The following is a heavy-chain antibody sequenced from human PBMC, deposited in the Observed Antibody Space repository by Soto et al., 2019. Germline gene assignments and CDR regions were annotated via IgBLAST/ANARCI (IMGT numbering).Heavy chain of an antibody. Sequence: QVQLHESGPGLVKPSQTLSLTCTVPGGSISSGDYYWSWIRQPPGKGLEWIGYVYYSGSTNYNPCLSSRVTISVDTSKNQFSLNLSSVTAADTAVYYCARIVESGYTIDFDLWGRGTLVTVSS. CDR1: GGSISSGDYY. CDR2: VYYSGST. CDR3: ARIVESGYTIDFDL. D-gene: IGHD3-16*02. J-gene: IGHJ2*01. V-gene: IGHV4-30-4*01.